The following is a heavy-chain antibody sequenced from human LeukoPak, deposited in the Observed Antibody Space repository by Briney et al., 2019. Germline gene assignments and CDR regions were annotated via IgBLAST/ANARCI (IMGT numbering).Heavy chain of an antibody. J-gene: IGHJ3*02. CDR2: IRAKTNGGTA. V-gene: IGHV3-15*01. CDR3: ATEGFSYGYHGIDS. Sequence: GGSLRLSCAASGFTFSNDWMNWVRRAPGKGLEWVGRIRAKTNGGTAEYTPPVKGRFTISRDDSKNTIYLQMNSLKTDDTAVYYCATEGFSYGYHGIDSWGQGTIVTVSS. CDR1: GFTFSNDW. D-gene: IGHD5-18*01.